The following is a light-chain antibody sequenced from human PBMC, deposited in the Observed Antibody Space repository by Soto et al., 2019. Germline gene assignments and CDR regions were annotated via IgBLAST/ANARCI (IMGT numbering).Light chain of an antibody. CDR3: QQRRSWPPTIT. Sequence: EIVMTQSPATLSVSPGERATLSCRASQSVSSNLAWYQQKPGQAPRLLLYGASTRATGIPVRFSGSGFGTEFTLTISSLQSEDFAVYYCQQRRSWPPTITFGQGTRLEIK. CDR1: QSVSSN. V-gene: IGKV3-15*01. J-gene: IGKJ5*01. CDR2: GAS.